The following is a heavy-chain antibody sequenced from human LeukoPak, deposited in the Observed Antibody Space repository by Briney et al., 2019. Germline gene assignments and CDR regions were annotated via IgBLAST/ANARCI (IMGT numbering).Heavy chain of an antibody. Sequence: GGSLRLSCVGSGFTFSNFWMHWVRQAPGKGLEWVSSITSSSSSIYSADSVKGRLTISRDNAKNSLYLEMNGLRDEDTAVYYCARDLAWGAYWGQGTLVTVSS. CDR1: GFTFSNFW. CDR3: ARDLAWGAY. V-gene: IGHV3-21*01. CDR2: ITSSSSSI. J-gene: IGHJ4*02. D-gene: IGHD4/OR15-4a*01.